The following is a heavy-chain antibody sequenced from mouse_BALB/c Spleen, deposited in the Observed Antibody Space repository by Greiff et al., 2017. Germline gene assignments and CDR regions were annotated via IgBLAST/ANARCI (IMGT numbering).Heavy chain of an antibody. Sequence: VQLKESGAELVKPGASVKLSCTASGFNIKDTYMHWVKQRPEQGLEWIGRIDPANGNTKYDPKFQGKATITADTSSNTAYLQLSSLTSEDTAVYYCAPIYYDYDAPFAYWGQGTLVTVSA. D-gene: IGHD2-4*01. CDR3: APIYYDYDAPFAY. V-gene: IGHV14-3*02. CDR2: IDPANGNT. J-gene: IGHJ3*01. CDR1: GFNIKDTY.